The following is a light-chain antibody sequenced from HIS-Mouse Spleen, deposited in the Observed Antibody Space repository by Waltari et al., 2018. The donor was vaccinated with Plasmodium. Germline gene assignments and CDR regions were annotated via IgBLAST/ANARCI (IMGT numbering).Light chain of an antibody. CDR2: GAS. Sequence: EIVMTQSPATLSVSPGERATLSCRASQSVSSNLPWYQQKPGQAPCLLIYGASTSATGIPARFSGSGSGTEFTLTISSMQSEDFAVYYCQQYNNWPTFGQGTRLVIK. CDR3: QQYNNWPT. CDR1: QSVSSN. J-gene: IGKJ5*01. V-gene: IGKV3-15*01.